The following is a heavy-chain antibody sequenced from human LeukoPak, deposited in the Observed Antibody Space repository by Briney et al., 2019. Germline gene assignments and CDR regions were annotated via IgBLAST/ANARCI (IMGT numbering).Heavy chain of an antibody. D-gene: IGHD6-13*01. CDR1: GFTFSSYW. CDR3: ASFPGGLWAAAALSYYFDY. CDR2: ISSSSSYI. V-gene: IGHV3-21*01. Sequence: GESLRLSCAASGFTFSSYWMHWVRQAPGKGLEWVSSISSSSSYIYCADSVKGRFTISRDNAKNSLYLQMNSLRAEDTAVYYCASFPGGLWAAAALSYYFDYWGQGTLVTVSS. J-gene: IGHJ4*02.